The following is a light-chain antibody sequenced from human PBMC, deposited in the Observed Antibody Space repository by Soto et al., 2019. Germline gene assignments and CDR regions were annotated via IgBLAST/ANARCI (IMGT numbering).Light chain of an antibody. CDR2: DVS. J-gene: IGLJ1*01. Sequence: QSVLTQPASVSGSPGQSITISCTGTSSDVGGYNYVSWYQQHPGKAPKLMIYDVSNRPSGVSNRFSGSKSGNTASLTISGLQAEDEADYYCSSYTSSSTYVFLTGTKVTVL. CDR3: SSYTSSSTYV. V-gene: IGLV2-14*01. CDR1: SSDVGGYNY.